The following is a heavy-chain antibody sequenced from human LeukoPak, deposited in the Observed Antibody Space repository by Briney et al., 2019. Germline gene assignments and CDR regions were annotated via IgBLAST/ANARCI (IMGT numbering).Heavy chain of an antibody. Sequence: SETLSLTCTVSGGSINSYYWSWIRQPPGKGLEWIGYIYYRGSTKYNPSLKSRVTISLDTPKNQLSLKVSSVTAADTAVYYCARHFGAPNFWSESMFAPWGQGTLVTVSS. J-gene: IGHJ5*02. CDR1: GGSINSYY. V-gene: IGHV4-59*01. CDR2: IYYRGST. D-gene: IGHD3-3*01. CDR3: ARHFGAPNFWSESMFAP.